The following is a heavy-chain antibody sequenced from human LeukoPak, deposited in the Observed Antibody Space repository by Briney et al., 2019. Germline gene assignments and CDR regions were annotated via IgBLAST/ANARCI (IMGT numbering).Heavy chain of an antibody. CDR1: GGXISSYY. CDR3: ARTYGSSGLGYFDL. V-gene: IGHV4-59*01. CDR2: IYYSGST. D-gene: IGHD6-13*01. J-gene: IGHJ2*01. Sequence: PSETLSLTCTVSGGXISSYYCSWIRQPPGKGLEWIGYIYYSGSTNYSPSLKSRLTISVDTSKNQFSLKLSSVTAADTAVYYCARTYGSSGLGYFDLWGRGTLVTVSS.